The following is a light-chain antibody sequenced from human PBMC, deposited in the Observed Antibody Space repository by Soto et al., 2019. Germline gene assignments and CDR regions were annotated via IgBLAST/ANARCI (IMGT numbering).Light chain of an antibody. CDR2: SNH. CDR1: RSNIGYNG. V-gene: IGLV1-44*01. J-gene: IGLJ3*02. Sequence: QSVLSQPPSASGTSGQRVTISCSGSRSNIGYNGVQWFQQQDPITTPKLLIYSNHQRLSGVPDRFSGSKSGTSASLAISGLQSEDEAQYYCATWDDSLNGYWVFGGGTQLTVL. CDR3: ATWDDSLNGYWV.